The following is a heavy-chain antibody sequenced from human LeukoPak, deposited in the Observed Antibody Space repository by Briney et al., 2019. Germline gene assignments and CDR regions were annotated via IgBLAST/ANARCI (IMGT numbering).Heavy chain of an antibody. Sequence: GGSLRLSCAASGFTFSSYGMHWVRQAPGKGLEWVGRIKSKTDGGTTDYAAPVKGRFTISRDDSKNTLYLQMNSLKTEDTAVYYCTPSSSTIRWYFDYWGQGTLVTVSS. CDR3: TPSSSTIRWYFDY. D-gene: IGHD2-2*01. V-gene: IGHV3-15*01. J-gene: IGHJ4*02. CDR1: GFTFSSYG. CDR2: IKSKTDGGTT.